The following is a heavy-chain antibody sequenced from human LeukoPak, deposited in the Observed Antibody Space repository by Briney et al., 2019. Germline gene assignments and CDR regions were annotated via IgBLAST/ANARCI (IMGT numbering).Heavy chain of an antibody. Sequence: GASVKVSCKASGFTFNSSAVQWVRQARGQRLEWIGWIVVGSGNTNYAQKFQERVTITRDMSTSTAYMELSSLRSEDTAVYYCAAEDYWGGYLPYWGQGTLVTVSS. CDR3: AAEDYWGGYLPY. CDR2: IVVGSGNT. J-gene: IGHJ4*02. CDR1: GFTFNSSA. D-gene: IGHD3-3*01. V-gene: IGHV1-58*01.